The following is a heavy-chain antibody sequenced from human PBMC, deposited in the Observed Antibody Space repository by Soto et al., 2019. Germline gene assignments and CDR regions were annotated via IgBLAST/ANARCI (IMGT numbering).Heavy chain of an antibody. CDR1: GYTFTNYG. V-gene: IGHV1-18*01. D-gene: IGHD6-6*01. Sequence: QVQLLQSGAEVKKPGASVKVSCKASGYTFTNYGITWVRQAPGQGLEWMGWISAYNGDTHYTQRLQGRVTMTTDTATHKAYMELRGLRSDNPAVYYCARVRQLVGFLYYYTDVWGKGTTVTFSS. CDR3: ARVRQLVGFLYYYTDV. J-gene: IGHJ6*03. CDR2: ISAYNGDT.